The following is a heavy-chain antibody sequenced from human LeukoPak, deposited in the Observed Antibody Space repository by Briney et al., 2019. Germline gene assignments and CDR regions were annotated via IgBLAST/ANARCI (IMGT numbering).Heavy chain of an antibody. Sequence: GGSLRLSCAVSGFVFSDAWMSWVRQAPGKGLEWVGRIKSKTNGGTTDYAAPVKGRFSISRDDSKNTLFLQMYSLRTEDTGVYYCSTMSAIFGVVIPDYWGRGTLVTVSS. V-gene: IGHV3-15*01. D-gene: IGHD3-3*01. CDR3: STMSAIFGVVIPDY. CDR1: GFVFSDAW. J-gene: IGHJ4*02. CDR2: IKSKTNGGTT.